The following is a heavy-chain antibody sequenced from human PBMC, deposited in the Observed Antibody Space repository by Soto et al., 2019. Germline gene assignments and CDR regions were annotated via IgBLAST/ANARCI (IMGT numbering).Heavy chain of an antibody. J-gene: IGHJ3*02. CDR2: ISSSSTI. D-gene: IGHD3-22*01. CDR1: GFTFSSYS. Sequence: GGSLRLSCAASGFTFSSYSMNWVRQAPGKGLEWVSYISSSSTIYYADSVKGRFTISRDNAKNSLYLQMNSLRAEDTAVYYCARGDWYDSSGYDAFDIWGQGTMVTVSS. V-gene: IGHV3-48*01. CDR3: ARGDWYDSSGYDAFDI.